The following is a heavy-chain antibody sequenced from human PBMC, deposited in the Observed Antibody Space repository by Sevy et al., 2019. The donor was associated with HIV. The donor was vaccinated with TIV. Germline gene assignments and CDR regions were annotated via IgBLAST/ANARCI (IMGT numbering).Heavy chain of an antibody. V-gene: IGHV4-59*01. D-gene: IGHD6-13*01. CDR2: IYYTGST. J-gene: IGHJ4*02. Sequence: SETLSLTCSVSGGSISSNSWNWIRQPPGKGLEWIGYIYYTGSTNYNPSLKSRVTISVDTSKNQFSLKLSSVTAADTAVYYCAREGIAADPRGFDYWGQGTLVTVSS. CDR1: GGSISSNS. CDR3: AREGIAADPRGFDY.